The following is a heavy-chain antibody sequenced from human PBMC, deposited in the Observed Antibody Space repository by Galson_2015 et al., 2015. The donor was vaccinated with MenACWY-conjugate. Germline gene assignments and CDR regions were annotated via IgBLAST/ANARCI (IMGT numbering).Heavy chain of an antibody. D-gene: IGHD3/OR15-3a*01. CDR1: GFTFRNYW. CDR2: INTDVSER. V-gene: IGHV3-74*01. J-gene: IGHJ4*02. CDR3: VRGTVDYPGSDY. Sequence: SLRLSCAVSGFTFRNYWMHWVRQDAGKGLESVSRINTDVSERHYADFAKGRFTISRDNDRDTLYLQMNSLEVEDTAVYFCVRGTVDYPGSDYWGQGTRVTVSS.